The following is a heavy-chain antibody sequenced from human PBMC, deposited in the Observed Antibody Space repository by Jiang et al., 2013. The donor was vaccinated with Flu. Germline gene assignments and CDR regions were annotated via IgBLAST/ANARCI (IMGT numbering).Heavy chain of an antibody. D-gene: IGHD5-18*01. Sequence: SGAEVKKPGASVKVSCKASGYTFTSYGISWVRQAPGQGLEWMGWISAYNGNTNYAQKLQGRVTMTTDTSTSTAYMELRSLRSDDTAVYYCARMLGIGQLWLELYYFDYWGQGTLVTVSS. J-gene: IGHJ4*02. CDR3: ARMLGIGQLWLELYYFDY. V-gene: IGHV1-18*04. CDR1: GYTFTSYG. CDR2: ISAYNGNT.